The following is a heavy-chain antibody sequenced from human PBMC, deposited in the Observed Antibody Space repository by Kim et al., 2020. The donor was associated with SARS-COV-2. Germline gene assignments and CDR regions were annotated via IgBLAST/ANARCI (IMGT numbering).Heavy chain of an antibody. CDR2: IYYSGST. Sequence: SETLSLTCTVSGGSISSSSYYWGWIRQPPGKGLEWIGSIYYSGSTYYNPSLKSRVTISVDTSKNQFSLKLSSVTAADTAVYYCAREITMIVGPFDPWGQGTLVTVSS. CDR3: AREITMIVGPFDP. D-gene: IGHD3-22*01. CDR1: GGSISSSSYY. J-gene: IGHJ5*02. V-gene: IGHV4-39*07.